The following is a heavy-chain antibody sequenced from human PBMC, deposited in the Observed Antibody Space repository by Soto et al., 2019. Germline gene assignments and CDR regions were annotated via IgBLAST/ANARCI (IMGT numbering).Heavy chain of an antibody. CDR3: ARDPKYVSSGYYHY. Sequence: QVQLVESGGGVVQPGRSLRLSCAASGFTFSSYGMHWVRQAPGKGLEWVAVIWYDGSNKYYADSVKGRFTISRDNSKNTLYLQMNSLRAEDTAVYYRARDPKYVSSGYYHYWGQGTLVTVSS. V-gene: IGHV3-33*01. J-gene: IGHJ4*02. CDR1: GFTFSSYG. D-gene: IGHD3-22*01. CDR2: IWYDGSNK.